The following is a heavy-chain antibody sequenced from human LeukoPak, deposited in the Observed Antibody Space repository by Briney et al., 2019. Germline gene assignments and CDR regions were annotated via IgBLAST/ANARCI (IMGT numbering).Heavy chain of an antibody. J-gene: IGHJ4*02. CDR1: GFTFSSSW. Sequence: GGSLRLSCATSGFTFSSSWMSWVRLPPGKGLEWVANINQDGSEKYYVDSVKGRFTISRDNAKNSLYLQMNSLRSEDTAVYYCAGGPYILAYWGQGTLVTVSS. D-gene: IGHD2-2*02. CDR3: AGGPYILAY. V-gene: IGHV3-7*04. CDR2: INQDGSEK.